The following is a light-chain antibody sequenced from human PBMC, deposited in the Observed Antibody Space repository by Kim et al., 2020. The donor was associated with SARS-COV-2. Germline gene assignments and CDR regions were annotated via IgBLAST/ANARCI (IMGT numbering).Light chain of an antibody. CDR2: SND. J-gene: IGLJ2*01. CDR3: AAWDGSLNGVV. CDR1: SSNIVSNT. Sequence: GQRVTVSCSGSSSNIVSNTVNWYQQLPGTAPKLLIYSNDQRPPGVPDRISGSKSGTSASLAISGLQSEDEADYYCAAWDGSLNGVVFGGGTQLTVL. V-gene: IGLV1-44*01.